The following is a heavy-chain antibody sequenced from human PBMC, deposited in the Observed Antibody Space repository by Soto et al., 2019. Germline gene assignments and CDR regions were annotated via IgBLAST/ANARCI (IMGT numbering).Heavy chain of an antibody. V-gene: IGHV4-59*01. D-gene: IGHD2-8*01. CDR1: GGSISNFN. CDR2: ISYSGNT. Sequence: NPSETLSLTCTVSGGSISNFNWSWIRQPPGKGLEWIGYISYSGNTNYNPSLKSRVSISVDTSKNQLSLNLTSVTAADTAVYYCARAPMVLSRSYFDSWGQGTLVTVSS. J-gene: IGHJ4*02. CDR3: ARAPMVLSRSYFDS.